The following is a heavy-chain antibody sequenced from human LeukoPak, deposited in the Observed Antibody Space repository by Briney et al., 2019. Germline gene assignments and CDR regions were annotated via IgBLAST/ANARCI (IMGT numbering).Heavy chain of an antibody. CDR1: GFTFSSYG. CDR3: ARGSYSSSWYLAY. D-gene: IGHD6-13*01. Sequence: GESLKISCATSGFTFSSYGMHWVRQAPGKGLEWVAVIWSDGSNKYYADSVKGRFTISRDNPKNTLYLQMNSLRAEDTAVYYCARGSYSSSWYLAYWGQGTLVTVSS. CDR2: IWSDGSNK. J-gene: IGHJ4*02. V-gene: IGHV3-33*01.